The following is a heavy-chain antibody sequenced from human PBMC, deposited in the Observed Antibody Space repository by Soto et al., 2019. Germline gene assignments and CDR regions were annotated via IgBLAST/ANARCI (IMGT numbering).Heavy chain of an antibody. V-gene: IGHV4-39*01. Sequence: SETLSLTCTVSGGSISSSSYYWGWIRQPPGRGLEWIGSIYFSGSTHYNVSLTSRVTISVDTSRNQFSLKLSSVTATDTAVYYFARHVRGWQLILDNWGQGSLVTGSS. CDR2: IYFSGST. D-gene: IGHD6-13*01. CDR1: GGSISSSSYY. CDR3: ARHVRGWQLILDN. J-gene: IGHJ4*02.